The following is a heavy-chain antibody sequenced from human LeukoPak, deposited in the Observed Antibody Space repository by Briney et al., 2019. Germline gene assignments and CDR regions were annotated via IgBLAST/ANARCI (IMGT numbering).Heavy chain of an antibody. J-gene: IGHJ4*02. D-gene: IGHD5-24*01. CDR2: IYYSGST. V-gene: IGHV4-59*08. CDR1: GCSINSYY. CDR3: ASFGRRDGYNPYYFDC. Sequence: SETLSLTCAVSGCSINSYYWTWIRQAPGKGLEWIGYIYYSGSTNYNHSLKSRVTIAVDTSKNQFSLKLRSVTAADTAVYYCASFGRRDGYNPYYFDCWGQGSLVTVSS.